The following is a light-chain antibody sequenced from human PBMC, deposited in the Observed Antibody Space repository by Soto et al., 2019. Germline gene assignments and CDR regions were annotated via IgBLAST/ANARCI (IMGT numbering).Light chain of an antibody. V-gene: IGKV3-20*01. CDR3: QQYGSSPLFT. CDR2: GAS. CDR1: QSVSSSY. Sequence: EIVLTQSPGTLSLSPGERATLSCRASQSVSSSYLAWYQQKPGQAPRLLIYGASNRATGIPDRFSGSGSGTDFTLTISRLEPEDLAVYYCQQYGSSPLFTFGPGTKVDI. J-gene: IGKJ3*01.